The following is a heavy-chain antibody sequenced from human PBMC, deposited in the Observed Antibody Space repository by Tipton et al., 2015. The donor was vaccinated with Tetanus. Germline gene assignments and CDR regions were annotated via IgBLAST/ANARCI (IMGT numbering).Heavy chain of an antibody. CDR3: ARGITDGYNRRFDY. CDR1: RGPISSYY. D-gene: IGHD5-24*01. J-gene: IGHJ4*02. Sequence: TLSLTCTVPRGPISSYYWSWIRQPAGKGLEWIGHISNGNTDYSPSLKSRVTLSVDTSKNQFSLEVRSVTAADTAVYYCARGITDGYNRRFDYWGQGTRVAVSP. CDR2: ISNGNT. V-gene: IGHV4-4*07.